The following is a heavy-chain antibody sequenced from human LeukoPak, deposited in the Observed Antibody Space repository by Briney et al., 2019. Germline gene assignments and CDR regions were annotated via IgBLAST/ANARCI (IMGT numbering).Heavy chain of an antibody. CDR1: GYTFTSYG. CDR3: ASSAVAYDAFDI. Sequence: ASVKVSCKASGYTFTSYGISWVRQAPGQGLEWMGWISAYNGNTNYAQKLQGRVTMTADTSTSTAYIELRSLRSDDTAVYYCASSAVAYDAFDIWGQGTMVTVSS. D-gene: IGHD5-12*01. V-gene: IGHV1-18*01. CDR2: ISAYNGNT. J-gene: IGHJ3*02.